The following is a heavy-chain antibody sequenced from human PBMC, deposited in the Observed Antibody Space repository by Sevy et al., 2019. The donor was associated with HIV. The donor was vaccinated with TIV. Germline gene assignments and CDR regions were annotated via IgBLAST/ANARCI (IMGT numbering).Heavy chain of an antibody. Sequence: GGSLRLSCAASGFSFSSYWMHWVRQAPGKGLVWVAYVRNDGTATTYAATVQGRFTIYRDNAKNTLYLQMNSLRVEDMDICSSHARSQGSWGQGTLVTVSS. CDR1: GFSFSSYW. D-gene: IGHD2-2*01. V-gene: IGHV3-74*01. CDR3: HARSQGS. CDR2: VRNDGTAT. J-gene: IGHJ4*02.